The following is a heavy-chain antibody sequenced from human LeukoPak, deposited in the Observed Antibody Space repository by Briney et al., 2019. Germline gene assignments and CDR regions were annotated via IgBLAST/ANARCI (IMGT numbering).Heavy chain of an antibody. V-gene: IGHV3-53*01. Sequence: PGGSLRLSCAASGFTASSNYMSWVRQAPGKGLEWVSVIYAGGNTYYADSVKGRFAISRDNSKNTLHLQMNSLRAEDTAVYYCARGPGIAVANSVGWFDSWGQGTLVTVSS. J-gene: IGHJ5*01. CDR3: ARGPGIAVANSVGWFDS. D-gene: IGHD6-19*01. CDR1: GFTASSNY. CDR2: IYAGGNT.